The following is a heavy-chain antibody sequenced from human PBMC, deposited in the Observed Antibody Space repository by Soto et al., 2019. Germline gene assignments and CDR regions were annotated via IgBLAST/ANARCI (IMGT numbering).Heavy chain of an antibody. CDR2: VSAKSGDT. V-gene: IGHV1-18*04. CDR1: GFSFTSSG. J-gene: IGHJ4*02. CDR3: ARIGVSSGHESPDFDS. D-gene: IGHD3-16*01. Sequence: ASVKVSCKASGFSFTSSGFNWVRQAPGQGLEWVGWVSAKSGDTNYAADLQGRVTMTTDTSTSTAYMELRGLRSDDTAVYYCARIGVSSGHESPDFDSWGQGTLVTVSS.